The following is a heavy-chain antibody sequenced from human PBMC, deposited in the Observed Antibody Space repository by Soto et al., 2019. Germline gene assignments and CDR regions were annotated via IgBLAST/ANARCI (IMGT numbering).Heavy chain of an antibody. D-gene: IGHD2-2*03. Sequence: EVQMLESGGGLVQPGGSLRLSCAVSGFTFSNDAMAWVSQAPGKGLEWVSSIRADGSRTHYADSVKGRLTVSRDNSKNRIQLDMKGLRADDTALYYCLSDSNGYFYWMGRYWCQGTRVTVSS. CDR1: GFTFSNDA. J-gene: IGHJ4*02. CDR2: IRADGSRT. CDR3: LSDSNGYFYWMGRY. V-gene: IGHV3-23*01.